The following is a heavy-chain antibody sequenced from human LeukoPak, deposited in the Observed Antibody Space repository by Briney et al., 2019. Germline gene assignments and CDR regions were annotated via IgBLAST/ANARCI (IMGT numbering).Heavy chain of an antibody. D-gene: IGHD7-27*01. CDR3: ARDLNWVFDY. Sequence: GGSLRLSCAVSGFTFSRFSMNWVRQAPGKGLEWVSYITSDSGTIRYADSVKGRFTISRDNAKNSLYLQMKSLREEVTAVYYCARDLNWVFDYWGQGILVTVSS. J-gene: IGHJ4*02. V-gene: IGHV3-48*02. CDR2: ITSDSGTI. CDR1: GFTFSRFS.